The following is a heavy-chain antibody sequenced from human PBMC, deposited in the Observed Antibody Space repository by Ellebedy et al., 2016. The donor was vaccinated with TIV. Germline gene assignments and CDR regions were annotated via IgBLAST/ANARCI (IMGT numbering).Heavy chain of an antibody. D-gene: IGHD3-3*01. CDR2: IFYSGST. J-gene: IGHJ3*02. CDR1: GGSISSSSYF. V-gene: IGHV4-39*07. CDR3: ARERHRGVFDI. Sequence: SETLSLTCTVSGGSISSSSYFWGWIRQPPGKGLEWIGRIFYSGSTYYNPSLKSRVTISVDRSKNQFSLKLTSVTAADTAVYYCARERHRGVFDIWGQGTMVTVSS.